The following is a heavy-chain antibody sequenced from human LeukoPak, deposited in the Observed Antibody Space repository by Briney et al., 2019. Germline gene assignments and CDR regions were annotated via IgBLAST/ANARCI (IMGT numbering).Heavy chain of an antibody. J-gene: IGHJ4*02. D-gene: IGHD2-2*02. CDR2: IIPIFGTA. Sequence: GSSVEVSCKASGGTFSSYAISWVRQAPGQGLEWMGGIIPIFGTANYAQKFQGRVTITADKSTSTAYMELSSLRSEDTAVYYCARYPPGGDTLYFDYWGQGTLVTVSS. CDR1: GGTFSSYA. CDR3: ARYPPGGDTLYFDY. V-gene: IGHV1-69*06.